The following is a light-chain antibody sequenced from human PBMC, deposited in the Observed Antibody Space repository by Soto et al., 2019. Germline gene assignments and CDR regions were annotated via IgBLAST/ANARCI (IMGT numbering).Light chain of an antibody. CDR1: SSNIGRNT. V-gene: IGLV1-44*01. CDR3: AAWDDSLNGHV. Sequence: QSVLTQPPSASGTPGQRVTISCSGSSSNIGRNTVNWYQQLPGTAPKLLISTNDKRPSGVPDRFSGSKSGTSGSLAISGLQSEDEADYHCAAWDDSLNGHVFGTGTKLTVL. J-gene: IGLJ1*01. CDR2: TND.